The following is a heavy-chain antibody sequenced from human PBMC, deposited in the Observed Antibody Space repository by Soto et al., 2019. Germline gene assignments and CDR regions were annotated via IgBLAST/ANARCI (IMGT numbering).Heavy chain of an antibody. D-gene: IGHD3-10*01. V-gene: IGHV3-21*01. J-gene: IGHJ3*02. Sequence: GGSLRLSCAASGFTFSSYSMNWVRQAPGKGLEWVSSISSSSSYIYYADSVKGRFTISRDNAKNSLYLQMNSLRAEDTAEYYCARDLFNAFDIWGQGTMVTVSS. CDR1: GFTFSSYS. CDR2: ISSSSSYI. CDR3: ARDLFNAFDI.